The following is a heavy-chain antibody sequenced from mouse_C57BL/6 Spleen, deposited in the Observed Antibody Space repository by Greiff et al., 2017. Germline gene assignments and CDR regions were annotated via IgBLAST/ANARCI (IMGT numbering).Heavy chain of an antibody. CDR3: AREGYRMDY. CDR1: GFTFSDYG. J-gene: IGHJ4*01. D-gene: IGHD2-14*01. CDR2: ISSGSSTI. Sequence: EVKLVESGGGLVKPGGSLKLSCAASGFTFSDYGMHWVRQAPENGLEWVAYISSGSSTIYYADTVKGRFTISRDNAKNTLFLQMTSLRSEDTAMYYCAREGYRMDYWGQGTSVTVSS. V-gene: IGHV5-17*01.